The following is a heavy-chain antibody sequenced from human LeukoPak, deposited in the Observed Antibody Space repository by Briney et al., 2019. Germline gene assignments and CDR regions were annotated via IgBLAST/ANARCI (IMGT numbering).Heavy chain of an antibody. D-gene: IGHD2-15*01. CDR1: GGSISSSNW. V-gene: IGHV4-4*02. CDR2: IYHSGST. J-gene: IGHJ6*03. CDR3: ARTTEGYCRGRSCYSYYYYMDV. Sequence: SGTLSLTCAVSGGSISSSNWWSWVRQPPGKGLEWIGEIYHSGSTNYNPSLKNQFSLKLSSVTAADTAVYYCARTTEGYCRGRSCYSYYYYMDVWGKGTTVTVSS.